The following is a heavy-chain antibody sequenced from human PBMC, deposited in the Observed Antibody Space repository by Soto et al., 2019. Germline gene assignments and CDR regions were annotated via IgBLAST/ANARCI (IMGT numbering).Heavy chain of an antibody. Sequence: PWGSLRLSCTASGFTFSDHCMSWIRQAPGKGLEWVSYISPSGSPLYYADSVRGRFTISRDNAKNSLYLQMSSLRAEDTALYYCTRDPDTTSKIDHWGQGTQVTVSS. CDR3: TRDPDTTSKIDH. D-gene: IGHD1-1*01. J-gene: IGHJ4*02. V-gene: IGHV3-11*01. CDR1: GFTFSDHC. CDR2: ISPSGSPL.